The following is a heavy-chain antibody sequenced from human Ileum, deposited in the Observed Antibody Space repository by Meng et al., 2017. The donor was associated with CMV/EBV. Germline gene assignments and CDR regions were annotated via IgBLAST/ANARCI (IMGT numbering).Heavy chain of an antibody. J-gene: IGHJ4*02. Sequence: GESLKISCAASGFTFSSYSMNWVRQAPGKGLEWVSSISSSSSYIYYADSVKGRFTISRDNAKNSLYLQMNSLRAEDTAVYYCARDCSSTSCYGYFDYWGQGTLVNGYS. CDR1: GFTFSSYS. CDR2: ISSSSSYI. V-gene: IGHV3-21*01. CDR3: ARDCSSTSCYGYFDY. D-gene: IGHD2-2*01.